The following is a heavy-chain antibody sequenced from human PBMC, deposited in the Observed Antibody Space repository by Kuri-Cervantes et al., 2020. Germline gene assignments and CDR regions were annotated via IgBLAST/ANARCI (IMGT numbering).Heavy chain of an antibody. Sequence: SCTVSGDSISSGGYYWSWIRQHPGKGLEWIGYIYYSGSTYYNPSLKSLVTIPVDTSKNQFSLKLSSVTAADTAVYYCARVGYSNYWFDPWGQGTLVTVSS. CDR2: IYYSGST. V-gene: IGHV4-31*01. J-gene: IGHJ5*02. CDR1: GDSISSGGYY. CDR3: ARVGYSNYWFDP. D-gene: IGHD4-11*01.